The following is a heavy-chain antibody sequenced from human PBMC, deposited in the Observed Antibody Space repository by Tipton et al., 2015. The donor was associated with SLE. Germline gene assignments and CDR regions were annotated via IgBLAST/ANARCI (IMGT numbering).Heavy chain of an antibody. D-gene: IGHD2-15*01. J-gene: IGHJ4*02. CDR1: GYTFTSYY. Sequence: QLVQSGAEVKKPGASGKVSCKASGYTFTSYYMHWGRQAPGQGLEWMGIINPRGGSTSYAQKFQGRVTMTRDTSTSTVYMELSSLRSEDTAVYYCARGSGGRYFDYWGQGTLVTVSS. CDR2: INPRGGST. CDR3: ARGSGGRYFDY. V-gene: IGHV1-46*01.